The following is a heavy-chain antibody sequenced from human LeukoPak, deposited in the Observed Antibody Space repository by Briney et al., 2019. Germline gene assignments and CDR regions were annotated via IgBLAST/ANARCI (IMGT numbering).Heavy chain of an antibody. CDR3: AREIRPGLYYYGSGSYLTSVDY. D-gene: IGHD3-10*01. V-gene: IGHV3-30-3*01. Sequence: GGSLRLSCAASGFTFSSYAMHWVRQAPGKGLEWVAVISYDGSNKYYADSVKGRFTISRDNSKNTLYLQMNSLRAEDTAVYYCAREIRPGLYYYGSGSYLTSVDYWGQGTLVTVSS. CDR2: ISYDGSNK. CDR1: GFTFSSYA. J-gene: IGHJ4*02.